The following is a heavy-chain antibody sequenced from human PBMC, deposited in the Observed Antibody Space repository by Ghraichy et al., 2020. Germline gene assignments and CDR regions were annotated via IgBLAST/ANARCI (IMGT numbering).Heavy chain of an antibody. V-gene: IGHV3-33*06. CDR3: AKDRDIVVIPAAMGYSQH. Sequence: GESLNISCAASGFTFSSYGMHWFRQAPGKGLEWVAAIWYDGSNKNYADSVKGRFTISRDNFKNTLDLQMNSLRVEDTAVYYCAKDRDIVVIPAAMGYSQHWGQGTLVTVSS. CDR1: GFTFSSYG. D-gene: IGHD2-2*01. CDR2: IWYDGSNK. J-gene: IGHJ1*01.